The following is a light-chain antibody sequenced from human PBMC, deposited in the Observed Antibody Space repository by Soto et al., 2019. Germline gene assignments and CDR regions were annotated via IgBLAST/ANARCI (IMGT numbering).Light chain of an antibody. CDR3: HQYNNWPPIT. Sequence: LVMTQSPATLSVSPGERATLSCRASQSVSSNLAWYRQKPGQAPRLLIYCASTRATGIPARFSGSGSGTEFTLTISILQSEDFAVYYCHQYNNWPPITFGQGTRLEI. V-gene: IGKV3-15*01. CDR2: CAS. J-gene: IGKJ5*01. CDR1: QSVSSN.